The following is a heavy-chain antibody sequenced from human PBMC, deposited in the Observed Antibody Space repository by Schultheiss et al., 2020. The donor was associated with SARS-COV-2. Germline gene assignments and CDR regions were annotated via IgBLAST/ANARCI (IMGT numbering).Heavy chain of an antibody. CDR1: GGSISSYY. J-gene: IGHJ4*02. Sequence: SETLSLTCTVSGGSISSYYWSWIRQPPGKGLEWIGSIYYSGSTYYNPSLKSRVTISVDTSKNQFSLKLSSVTAADTAVYYCARGQGNYGRYDYWGQGTLVTVSS. D-gene: IGHD1-7*01. CDR2: IYYSGST. V-gene: IGHV4-59*08. CDR3: ARGQGNYGRYDY.